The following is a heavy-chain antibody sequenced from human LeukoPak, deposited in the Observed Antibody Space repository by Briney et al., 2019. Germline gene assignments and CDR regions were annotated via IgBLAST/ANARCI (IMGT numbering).Heavy chain of an antibody. Sequence: PSETLSLTSAVYTGSVRGYYWSWNRQPPGKGLEWIGEINHSGSTNYNPSLKSRVTISVDTSKNQFSLKLSSVTAADTAVYYCVRSSLYYYDSSGSYATGNYYYIDVWGKGTTVTVSS. CDR3: VRSSLYYYDSSGSYATGNYYYIDV. J-gene: IGHJ6*03. CDR1: TGSVRGYY. V-gene: IGHV4-34*01. CDR2: INHSGST. D-gene: IGHD3-22*01.